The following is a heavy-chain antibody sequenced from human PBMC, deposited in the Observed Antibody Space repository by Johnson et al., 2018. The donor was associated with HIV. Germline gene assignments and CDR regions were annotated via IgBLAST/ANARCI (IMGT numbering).Heavy chain of an antibody. J-gene: IGHJ3*02. V-gene: IGHV3-30*02. D-gene: IGHD2-2*03. Sequence: QVQLVESGGGVVQPGGSLRLSCAASGFTFSAYGMHWVRQAPGKGLEWVAFIRYDAYNKYSADSVKGRFTISRDNSKNNLYLQLNSLRAEDTAVYYCARADGSQAFDIWGQGTMVTVSS. CDR3: ARADGSQAFDI. CDR1: GFTFSAYG. CDR2: IRYDAYNK.